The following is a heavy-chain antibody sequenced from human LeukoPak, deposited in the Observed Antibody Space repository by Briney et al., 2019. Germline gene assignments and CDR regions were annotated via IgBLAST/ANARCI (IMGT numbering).Heavy chain of an antibody. Sequence: GGSLRLSCAASGFTFNNCGMSWVRQAPGKGLEWVSAITGSSGSTYYADSVKGRFTISRDTSKNTLYLQMNSLRAEDTAVYYCAKGVAYSSGNYWDYWGQGTLVTVSS. V-gene: IGHV3-23*01. CDR2: ITGSSGST. CDR3: AKGVAYSSGNYWDY. CDR1: GFTFNNCG. J-gene: IGHJ4*02. D-gene: IGHD3-22*01.